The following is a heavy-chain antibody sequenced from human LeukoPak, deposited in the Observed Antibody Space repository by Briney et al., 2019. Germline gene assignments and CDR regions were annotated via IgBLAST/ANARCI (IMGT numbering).Heavy chain of an antibody. V-gene: IGHV3-30*02. CDR3: AKWSALGKWELLMEYYFDY. D-gene: IGHD1-26*01. CDR1: GFTFSSYA. CDR2: IRSDGSNE. J-gene: IGHJ4*02. Sequence: WGSLRLSCAASGFTFSSYAMHWVRQAPGKGLEWVAFIRSDGSNEYYADSVKGRFTISRDNSKNTLYLQMNSLRAEDTAVYYCAKWSALGKWELLMEYYFDYWGQGTLVTVSS.